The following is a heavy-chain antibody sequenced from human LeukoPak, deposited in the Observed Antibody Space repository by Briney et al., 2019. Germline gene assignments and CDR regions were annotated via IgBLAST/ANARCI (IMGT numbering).Heavy chain of an antibody. CDR2: SYWDEEI. J-gene: IGHJ4*02. Sequence: ESGPALVKPTQTLTLTCTFSGFSLRTSGMCVGWIRQPPGKALEWLALSYWDEEIHYSPSLKSRVTITKDTAKNQVVLTVTNMDPVDTATYYCAHRSLEYFDYWGQGTLVTVSS. CDR1: GFSLRTSGMC. CDR3: AHRSLEYFDY. V-gene: IGHV2-5*08. D-gene: IGHD1-1*01.